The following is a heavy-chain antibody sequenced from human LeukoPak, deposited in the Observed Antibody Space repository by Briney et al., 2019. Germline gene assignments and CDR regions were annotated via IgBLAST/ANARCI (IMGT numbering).Heavy chain of an antibody. CDR3: ATRGFANYYDSSGYLDLKHFDY. V-gene: IGHV4-39*01. Sequence: PSETLSLTCTVSGGSISSSSYYWGWIRQPPGKGLEWIGSIYYSGSTYYNPSLKSRVTISVDTSKNQFSLKLSSVTAADTAVYYCATRGFANYYDSSGYLDLKHFDYWGQGTLVTVSS. CDR2: IYYSGST. D-gene: IGHD3-22*01. J-gene: IGHJ4*02. CDR1: GGSISSSSYY.